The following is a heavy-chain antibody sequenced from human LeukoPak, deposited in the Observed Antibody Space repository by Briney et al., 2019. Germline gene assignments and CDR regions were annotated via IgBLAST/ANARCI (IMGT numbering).Heavy chain of an antibody. CDR3: ARVGVAGDGGFDY. V-gene: IGHV3-53*01. CDR1: GFTFSSYG. CDR2: IYSGGST. Sequence: GGSLRLSCAASGFTFSSYGMHWVRQAPGKGLEWVSVIYSGGSTYYADSVKGRFTISRDNSKNTLYLQMNSLRAEDTAVYYCARVGVAGDGGFDYWGQGTLVTVSS. J-gene: IGHJ4*02. D-gene: IGHD6-19*01.